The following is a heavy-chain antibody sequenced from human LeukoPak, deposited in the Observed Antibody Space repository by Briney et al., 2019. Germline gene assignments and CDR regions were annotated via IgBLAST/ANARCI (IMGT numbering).Heavy chain of an antibody. J-gene: IGHJ4*02. CDR3: ATDPTTAGTTRFDY. D-gene: IGHD1-1*01. V-gene: IGHV1-2*02. Sequence: ASVKVSCKTSGYTFTGLGLYIHWVRQAPGQGLEWMGWINPRSGGTNYAQKFQGRVTMTRDTSISTAYMELSRLTSDDTAVYYCATDPTTAGTTRFDYWGQGTLVTVSP. CDR1: GYTFTGLGLY. CDR2: INPRSGGT.